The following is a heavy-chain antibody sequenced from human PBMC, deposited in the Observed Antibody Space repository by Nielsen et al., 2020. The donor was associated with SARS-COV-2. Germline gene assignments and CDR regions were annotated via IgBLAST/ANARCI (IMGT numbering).Heavy chain of an antibody. CDR2: IHYSGTP. V-gene: IGHV4-39*01. CDR3: ARRSSGGYARRFFDY. Sequence: GSLRLSCTVSGGPISIGSYYWGWIRQPPGKGLEWIGYIHYSGTPYYNPSLQSRVTISVDTSKNQFSLKLNSVTAADTAFYYCARRSSGGYARRFFDYWGQGALVTVSS. CDR1: GGPISIGSYY. J-gene: IGHJ4*02. D-gene: IGHD3-22*01.